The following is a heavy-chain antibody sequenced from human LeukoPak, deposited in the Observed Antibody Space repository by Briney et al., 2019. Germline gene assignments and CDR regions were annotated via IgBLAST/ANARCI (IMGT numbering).Heavy chain of an antibody. CDR1: GFTFRSSG. CDR2: ISYDGSKK. Sequence: PGGSLRLSCAASGFTFRSSGIHWVRQAPGKGLEGLAVISYDGSKKYYADSVKGRFTISRDNSKNTLSLQMNSLRAGDTGVYYCARARDNYDFWSGYRGVDVWGKGTTVTVSS. V-gene: IGHV3-30*03. CDR3: ARARDNYDFWSGYRGVDV. J-gene: IGHJ6*04. D-gene: IGHD3-3*01.